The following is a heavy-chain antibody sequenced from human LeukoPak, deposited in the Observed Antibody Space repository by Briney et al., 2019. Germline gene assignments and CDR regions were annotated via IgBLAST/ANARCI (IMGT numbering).Heavy chain of an antibody. D-gene: IGHD4-17*01. J-gene: IGHJ5*02. V-gene: IGHV1-2*02. CDR1: GYTFTGHY. CDR2: INPNSGGT. Sequence: ASVKVSCKASGYTFTGHYMHWVRQAPGQGLEWMGWINPNSGGTNYAQKFQGRVTMTRDTSISTAYMELSRLRSDDTAVYYCARGARWVTNRNWFDPWGQGTLVTVSS. CDR3: ARGARWVTNRNWFDP.